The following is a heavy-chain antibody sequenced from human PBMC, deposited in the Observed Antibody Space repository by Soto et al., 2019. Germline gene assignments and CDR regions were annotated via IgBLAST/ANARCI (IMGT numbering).Heavy chain of an antibody. Sequence: ASVKVSCKTSGYTFSNYGITWVRQAPGQPLEWLGWISLYSDGTNYAQKFQGRVSMTTDTSTATAYMELRSLRSDDTAVYYCARVVPGAEAWFGPWGQGTLVTVSS. CDR2: ISLYSDGT. V-gene: IGHV1-18*01. J-gene: IGHJ5*02. D-gene: IGHD2-2*01. CDR1: GYTFSNYG. CDR3: ARVVPGAEAWFGP.